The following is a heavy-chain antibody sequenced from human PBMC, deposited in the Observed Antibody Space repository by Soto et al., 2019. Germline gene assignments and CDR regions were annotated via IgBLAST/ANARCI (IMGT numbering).Heavy chain of an antibody. CDR2: IYHSGST. Sequence: QLQLQESGSGLVKPSQTLSLTCAVSGGSISSGGYSWSWIRQPPGKGLEWIGYIYHSGSTYYNPSLKSRVTISVDRSKNQFSLKLSSVTAADTGVYYCASTGLNWNDVHYWGQGTLVTVSS. V-gene: IGHV4-30-2*01. D-gene: IGHD1-20*01. CDR3: ASTGLNWNDVHY. CDR1: GGSISSGGYS. J-gene: IGHJ4*02.